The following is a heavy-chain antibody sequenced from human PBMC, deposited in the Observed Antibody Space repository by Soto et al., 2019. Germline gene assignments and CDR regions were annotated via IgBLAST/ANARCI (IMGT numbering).Heavy chain of an antibody. Sequence: SLSLTCTVCGGSISSGAYYWSWIRQPPGKGLEWIGYIYYSGSTYYNPSLKSRVTISVDTSKHQFSLKLSSVTAADTAVYYCARAQLLYGWFDSWGQGTLVTVSS. J-gene: IGHJ5*01. V-gene: IGHV4-30-4*01. D-gene: IGHD2-2*02. CDR2: IYYSGST. CDR1: GGSISSGAYY. CDR3: ARAQLLYGWFDS.